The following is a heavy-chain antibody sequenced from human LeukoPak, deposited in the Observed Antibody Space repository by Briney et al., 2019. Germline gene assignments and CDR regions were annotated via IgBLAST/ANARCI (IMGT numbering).Heavy chain of an antibody. Sequence: SETLSLTCTVSGGSISSYYWSWIRQPAGKGLEWIGRIYTSGSTNYNPSLKSRVTMSVDTSKNQFSLKLSSVTAADTAVYYCARRGYFDWLYYYYMDVWGKGTTVTVSS. CDR3: ARRGYFDWLYYYYMDV. CDR1: GGSISSYY. CDR2: IYTSGST. J-gene: IGHJ6*03. D-gene: IGHD3-9*01. V-gene: IGHV4-4*07.